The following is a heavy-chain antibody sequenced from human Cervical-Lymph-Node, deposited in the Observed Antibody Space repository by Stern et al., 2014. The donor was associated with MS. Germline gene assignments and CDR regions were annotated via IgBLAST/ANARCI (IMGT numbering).Heavy chain of an antibody. CDR1: GASITSSSYY. J-gene: IGHJ3*01. V-gene: IGHV4-39*01. CDR3: EAAPGRGDAFDF. D-gene: IGHD6-13*01. Sequence: VQLVESGPGLVKPSETLSLTCTVSGASITSSSYYWGWIRQSPGKGLEWIGNIYYRGSTHYNQSLDSRLALSVDTSKNQFSLKLSSVTAADTAVYYCEAAPGRGDAFDFWGQGTVVSVSS. CDR2: IYYRGST.